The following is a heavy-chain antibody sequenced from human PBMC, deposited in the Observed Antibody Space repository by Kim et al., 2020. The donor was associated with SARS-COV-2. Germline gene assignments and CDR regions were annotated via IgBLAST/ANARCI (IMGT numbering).Heavy chain of an antibody. J-gene: IGHJ4*02. V-gene: IGHV3-23*01. D-gene: IGHD1-7*01. CDR3: PKGGWGWNWDY. CDR1: GFTFFGHA. Sequence: GGSLRLSCTTSGFTFFGHAMSWVRQAPGKGLEWVSSIDGSDGTTYYVDSVKGRFSISRDDSRNTLYLKMSALRADDTAAYYCPKGGWGWNWDYWGQGTL. CDR2: IDGSDGTT.